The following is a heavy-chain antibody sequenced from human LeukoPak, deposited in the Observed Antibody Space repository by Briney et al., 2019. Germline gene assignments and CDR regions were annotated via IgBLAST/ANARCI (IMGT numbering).Heavy chain of an antibody. D-gene: IGHD5-24*01. Sequence: SETLSLTCTVSGGSISSYYWSWIRQPPGKGREWIGYIYYSGSTNYNPSLKRRVTISVDTSKNQFSLKLSSVTAADTAVYYCARESVEMATIGAFDIWGQGTMVTVSS. CDR2: IYYSGST. V-gene: IGHV4-59*01. CDR1: GGSISSYY. CDR3: ARESVEMATIGAFDI. J-gene: IGHJ3*02.